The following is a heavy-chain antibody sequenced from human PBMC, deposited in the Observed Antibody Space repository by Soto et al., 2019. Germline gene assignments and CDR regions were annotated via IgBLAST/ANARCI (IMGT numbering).Heavy chain of an antibody. CDR3: ARGAGIAVAVDY. Sequence: QVQLQQWGAGLLKPSETLSLTCAVYGGSFSGYYWSWIRQPPGKGLEWIGEINHSGSTNYNPSLKGRGTISVDTSKSQFSLKLSSVTAADTAVYYCARGAGIAVAVDYWGQGTLVTVSS. V-gene: IGHV4-34*01. CDR2: INHSGST. J-gene: IGHJ4*02. D-gene: IGHD6-19*01. CDR1: GGSFSGYY.